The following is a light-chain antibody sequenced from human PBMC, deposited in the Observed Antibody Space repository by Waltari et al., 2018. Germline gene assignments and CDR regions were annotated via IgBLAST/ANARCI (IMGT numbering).Light chain of an antibody. V-gene: IGKV1-5*03. CDR2: KAS. CDR3: QQYNSYPE. CDR1: QSISSW. J-gene: IGKJ1*01. Sequence: DIQMNQSPSTLSASVGDRVTITCRASQSISSWLAWYQQKPGKAPKLLIYKASSLESGVPSRFSGSGSGTEFTLTISSLQPDDFATYYCQQYNSYPEFGQGTKVEIK.